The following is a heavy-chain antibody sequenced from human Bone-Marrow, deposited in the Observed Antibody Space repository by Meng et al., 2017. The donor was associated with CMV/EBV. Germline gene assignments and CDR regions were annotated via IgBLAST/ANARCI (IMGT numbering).Heavy chain of an antibody. CDR2: IIPILGIA. Sequence: AVKVSCKASGGNFSSYAISWVRQAPGQGLEWMGGIIPILGIANYAQKFQGRVTTTADKSTSTAYMELSSLRSEDTAVYYCASSRRGYSGYDTYYFGMDVWGQGTTVTVPS. V-gene: IGHV1-69*10. CDR1: GGNFSSYA. CDR3: ASSRRGYSGYDTYYFGMDV. D-gene: IGHD5-12*01. J-gene: IGHJ6*02.